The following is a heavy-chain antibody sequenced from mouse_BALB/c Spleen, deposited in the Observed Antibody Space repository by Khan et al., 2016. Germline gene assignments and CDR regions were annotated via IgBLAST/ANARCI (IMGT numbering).Heavy chain of an antibody. CDR2: INTNTGET. Sequence: QLQLVQSGPELKKPGETVKISCKASGYTFTTFGINWVRQAPGKGLEWMDWINTNTGETTYADDFKGRFAFSLETSASTAYLQINNLKHEDTATYCSATSIPTVIGTKRRYWGQGTTLTVSS. J-gene: IGHJ2*01. D-gene: IGHD1-1*01. CDR3: ATSIPTVIGTKRRY. CDR1: GYTFTTFG. V-gene: IGHV9-3-1*01.